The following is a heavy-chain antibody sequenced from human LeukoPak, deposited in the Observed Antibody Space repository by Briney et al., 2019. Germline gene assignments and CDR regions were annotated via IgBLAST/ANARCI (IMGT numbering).Heavy chain of an antibody. Sequence: GRSMRLSCAASGFTFDDYAMHWVRQGPGKGLEWVSLISGDGGITYYADSVKGRFTIYRDNSKNSLYLQMNSLRTEDTALYYCVKDIGGYSFAADYWGQGTLVTVSS. CDR3: VKDIGGYSFAADY. V-gene: IGHV3-43*02. D-gene: IGHD5-18*01. CDR2: ISGDGGIT. J-gene: IGHJ4*02. CDR1: GFTFDDYA.